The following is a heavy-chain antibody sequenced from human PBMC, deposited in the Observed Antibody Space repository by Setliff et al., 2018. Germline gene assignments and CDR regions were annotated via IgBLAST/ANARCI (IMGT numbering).Heavy chain of an antibody. CDR2: IIPILGIA. D-gene: IGHD6-13*01. J-gene: IGHJ6*02. Sequence: ASVKVSCKASGGTFSSYAISWVRQAPGQGLEWMGGIIPILGIANYAQKFQGRVTITADESTSTAYMELSSLRSEDTAVYYCAKDLYSSSWNYYYYGMDVWGQGTTVTVSS. V-gene: IGHV1-69*10. CDR1: GGTFSSYA. CDR3: AKDLYSSSWNYYYYGMDV.